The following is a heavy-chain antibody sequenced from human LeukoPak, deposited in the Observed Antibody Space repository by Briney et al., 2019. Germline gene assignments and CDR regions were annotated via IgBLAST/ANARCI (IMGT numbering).Heavy chain of an antibody. CDR1: GYSISSGYY. CDR3: ARSGSYYGIPMYYFDY. CDR2: IYHSGST. J-gene: IGHJ4*02. V-gene: IGHV4-38-2*02. Sequence: SETLSLTCTVSGYSISSGYYWGWIRQPPGKGLEWIGSIYHSGSTYYNPSLKSRVTISVDTSKNQFSLKLSSVTAADTAVYYCARSGSYYGIPMYYFDYWGQGTLVTVSS. D-gene: IGHD1-26*01.